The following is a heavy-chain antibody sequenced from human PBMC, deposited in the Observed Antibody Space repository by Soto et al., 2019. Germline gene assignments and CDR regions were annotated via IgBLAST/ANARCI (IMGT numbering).Heavy chain of an antibody. CDR1: GYSFTSYW. CDR2: IYPGDSDT. J-gene: IGHJ4*02. V-gene: IGHV5-51*01. CDR3: ARSERSAYYDFWSGYYRGFDY. Sequence: GESLKISCKGSGYSFTSYWIGWVRQMPGKGLEWMGIIYPGDSDTRYSPSFQGQVTISADKSISTAYLQWSSLKASDTAMYYCARSERSAYYDFWSGYYRGFDYWGQGTLVTVSS. D-gene: IGHD3-3*01.